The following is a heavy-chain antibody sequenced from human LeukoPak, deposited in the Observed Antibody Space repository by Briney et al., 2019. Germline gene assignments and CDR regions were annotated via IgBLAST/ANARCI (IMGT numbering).Heavy chain of an antibody. CDR3: AKTDARPREAATYVDY. D-gene: IGHD2-15*01. Sequence: GGSLRLSCAASGFTFTSYAMSWVRQAPGKGLEWVSGLSGSGGSTYYADSVKGRFTISRDNSKNTLYLQMNSLRAEDTAVYYCAKTDARPREAATYVDYWGQGTLVTVSS. V-gene: IGHV3-23*01. J-gene: IGHJ4*02. CDR2: LSGSGGST. CDR1: GFTFTSYA.